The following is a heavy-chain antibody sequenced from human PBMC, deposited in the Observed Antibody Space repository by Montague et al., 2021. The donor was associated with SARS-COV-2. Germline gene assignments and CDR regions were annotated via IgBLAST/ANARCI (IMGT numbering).Heavy chain of an antibody. CDR1: GGSFGDDH. CDR2: IKQSGST. Sequence: SETLSLTCGVYGGSFGDDHWCWIRQPPGQGLEWIGDIKQSGSTNYNPSPKRRVTISVETCRNKFSLRLTSVTAADTAVYFCASGHLSVSMIVVVFTSASYYFDYWGQGAIVTVSS. J-gene: IGHJ4*02. V-gene: IGHV4-34*01. D-gene: IGHD3-22*01. CDR3: ASGHLSVSMIVVVFTSASYYFDY.